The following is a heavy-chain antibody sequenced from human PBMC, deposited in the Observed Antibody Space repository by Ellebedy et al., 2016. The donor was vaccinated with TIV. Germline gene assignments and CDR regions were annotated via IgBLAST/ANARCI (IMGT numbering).Heavy chain of an antibody. D-gene: IGHD4-17*01. CDR3: AGGYGDYGYFQH. CDR1: GGSIFNYY. Sequence: SETLSLTCTVSGGSIFNYYWSWIRQSPGKGLEWIGYIYYSGSTNYNPSLKSRVTISFGTSEKQISLRLSSVTAADTAVYFCAGGYGDYGYFQHWGQGTLVTVSS. V-gene: IGHV4-59*01. CDR2: IYYSGST. J-gene: IGHJ1*01.